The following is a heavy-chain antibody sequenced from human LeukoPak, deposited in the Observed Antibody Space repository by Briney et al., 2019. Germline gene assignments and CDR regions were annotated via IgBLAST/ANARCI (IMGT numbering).Heavy chain of an antibody. CDR1: GGSISSYY. J-gene: IGHJ4*02. Sequence: SETLSLTCTVSGGSISSYYWSWIRQPPGKGLEWIGYIYYSGSTNYNPSLKSRVTISVDTSKNQFSLKLSSVTAADTAVYYCARDSSWYDYWGQGTLVTVSS. CDR3: ARDSSWYDY. V-gene: IGHV4-59*01. D-gene: IGHD6-13*01. CDR2: IYYSGST.